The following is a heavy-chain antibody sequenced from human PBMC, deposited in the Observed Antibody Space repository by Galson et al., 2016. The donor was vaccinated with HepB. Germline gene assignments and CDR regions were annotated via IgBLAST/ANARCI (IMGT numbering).Heavy chain of an antibody. J-gene: IGHJ4*02. CDR2: ISYDGGST. CDR3: AKVVGTNWDNHGDYFDY. V-gene: IGHV3-30*18. CDR1: GFTFSNFA. Sequence: SLRLSCAASGFTFSNFAIHWVRQAPGKGLEWVGVISYDGGSTYYADSVKGRFTISRDNSKNTLYLQMNSPRAEDTAVYYCAKVVGTNWDNHGDYFDYWGQGTLVTVSS. D-gene: IGHD1-1*01.